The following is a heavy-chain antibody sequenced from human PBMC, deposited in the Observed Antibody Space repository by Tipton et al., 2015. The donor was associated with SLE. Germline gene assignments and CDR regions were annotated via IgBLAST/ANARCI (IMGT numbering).Heavy chain of an antibody. J-gene: IGHJ4*02. CDR1: GGSISSHY. D-gene: IGHD3-9*01. CDR2: IYSGGST. Sequence: TLSLTCAVSGGSISSHYWSWFRQSPGTGLEWIGYIYSGGSTNYNPSLKSRVTISVDTSKNQFSLNLNSVTAADTAVYYCAGTNYDVLTGYHRVDTFDIWGQGTLVTVSS. CDR3: AGTNYDVLTGYHRVDTFDI. V-gene: IGHV4-59*11.